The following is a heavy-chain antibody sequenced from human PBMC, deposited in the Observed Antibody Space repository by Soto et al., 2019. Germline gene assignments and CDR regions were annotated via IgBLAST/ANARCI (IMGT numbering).Heavy chain of an antibody. CDR1: SGPDRSHN. V-gene: IGHV4-59*08. D-gene: IGHD4-17*01. Sequence: QVQLQQSGPRLVKPSETLSLTCTVSSGPDRSHNWGWIRQPPGRGLDRIGYVYYTGDTAYNPSLRCRVIISADTATNDISLTLNSVTAADTAVYYCVRQGIDYLHGLVDVWGQGTTVSVSS. CDR3: VRQGIDYLHGLVDV. CDR2: VYYTGDT. J-gene: IGHJ6*02.